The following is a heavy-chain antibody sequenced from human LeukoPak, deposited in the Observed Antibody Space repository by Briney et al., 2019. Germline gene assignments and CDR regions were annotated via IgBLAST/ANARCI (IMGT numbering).Heavy chain of an antibody. Sequence: ASVKVSCKASGYTFTSYDINWVRQATGQGLEWMGWMNPNSANTGYAQKFQGRVTMTRNTSISTAYMELSSLRSENTAVYYCARSHSGSYYNDAFDIWGQGTTVTVSS. CDR2: MNPNSANT. D-gene: IGHD3-10*01. V-gene: IGHV1-8*01. CDR1: GYTFTSYD. CDR3: ARSHSGSYYNDAFDI. J-gene: IGHJ3*02.